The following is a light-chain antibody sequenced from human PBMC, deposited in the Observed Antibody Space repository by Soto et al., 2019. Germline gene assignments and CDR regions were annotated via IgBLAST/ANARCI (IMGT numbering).Light chain of an antibody. V-gene: IGKV3-20*01. Sequence: PGERATLSCRASQSVSSSYLAWYQQKPGQAPRLLIYGASSRATAIPDRFSGSGSGTDFTLTISRLEPEDFAVYYCQQYDSSPVTFGPGTKVDIK. CDR3: QQYDSSPVT. J-gene: IGKJ3*01. CDR2: GAS. CDR1: QSVSSSY.